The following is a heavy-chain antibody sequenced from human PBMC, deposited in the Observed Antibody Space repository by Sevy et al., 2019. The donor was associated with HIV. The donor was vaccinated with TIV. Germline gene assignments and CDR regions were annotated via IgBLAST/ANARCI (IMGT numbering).Heavy chain of an antibody. V-gene: IGHV3-7*01. Sequence: GGSLRLSCAASGFPFSNFWMTWVRQAPGKGLEWVANIKEDGSEKDYVDSVKGRFTISRDNAKNSLYLQMSSLRAEDTAIYYCALGHTICRGGSCYPGWFDPWGQGTLVTVSS. J-gene: IGHJ5*02. CDR2: IKEDGSEK. CDR1: GFPFSNFW. D-gene: IGHD2-15*01. CDR3: ALGHTICRGGSCYPGWFDP.